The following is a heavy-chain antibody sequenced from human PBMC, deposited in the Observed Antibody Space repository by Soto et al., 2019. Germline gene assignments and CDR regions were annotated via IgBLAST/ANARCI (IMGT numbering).Heavy chain of an antibody. CDR2: IKQDGSEK. CDR1: GFTFSSYW. Sequence: GGSLRLSCAASGFTFSSYWMSWVRQAPGKGLEWVANIKQDGSEKYYVDSVKGRFTISRDNAKNSLYLQMNSRRAEDTAVYYCARDFAASFGYCSSTSCYYYYGMDVWGQVTTVTFSS. D-gene: IGHD2-2*01. V-gene: IGHV3-7*03. J-gene: IGHJ6*02. CDR3: ARDFAASFGYCSSTSCYYYYGMDV.